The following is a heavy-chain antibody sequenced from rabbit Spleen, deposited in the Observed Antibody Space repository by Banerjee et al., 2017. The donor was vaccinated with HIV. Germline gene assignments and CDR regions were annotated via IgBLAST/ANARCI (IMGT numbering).Heavy chain of an antibody. D-gene: IGHD6-1*01. CDR2: IYGGSSGNS. J-gene: IGHJ4*01. Sequence: QSLEESGGDLVQPGASLTLTCTASGFSFSNNYYMCWVRQAPGKGLEWIACIYGGSSGNSYYASWAKGRFTISKTSSTTVTLQMTSLTAADTATYFCARDPAGYAVDGVATFDLWGPGTLVTVS. CDR3: ARDPAGYAVDGVATFDL. V-gene: IGHV1S40*01. CDR1: GFSFSNNYY.